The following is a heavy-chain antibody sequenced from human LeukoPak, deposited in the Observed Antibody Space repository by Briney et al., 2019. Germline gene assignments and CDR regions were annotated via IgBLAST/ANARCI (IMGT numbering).Heavy chain of an antibody. CDR1: GYSFTSYW. J-gene: IGHJ4*02. CDR3: ARAIRNYDILTGYLYYFDY. V-gene: IGHV5-51*01. Sequence: GESLKISCKGSGYSFTSYWIGWVRQMPGKGLEWMGIIYPGDSDTRYSPSFQGQVTISADKSISTAYLQWSSLKASDTAMYYCARAIRNYDILTGYLYYFDYWGQGTLVTVSS. D-gene: IGHD3-9*01. CDR2: IYPGDSDT.